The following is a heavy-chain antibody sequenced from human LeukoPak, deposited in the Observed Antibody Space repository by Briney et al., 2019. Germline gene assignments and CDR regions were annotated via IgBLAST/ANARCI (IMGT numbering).Heavy chain of an antibody. CDR3: AKVTAVAGTETSDYYYYGMDV. Sequence: GGSLRLSCAASGFTFSSYAVSWVRQAPGKGLEWVSAISGSGGSTYYADSVKGRFAISRDNSKNTLYLQMNSLRAEDTAVYYCAKVTAVAGTETSDYYYYGMDVWGQGTTVTVSS. CDR1: GFTFSSYA. CDR2: ISGSGGST. V-gene: IGHV3-23*01. D-gene: IGHD6-19*01. J-gene: IGHJ6*02.